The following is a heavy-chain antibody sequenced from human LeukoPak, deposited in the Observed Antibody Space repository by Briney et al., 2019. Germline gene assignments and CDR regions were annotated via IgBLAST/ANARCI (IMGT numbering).Heavy chain of an antibody. D-gene: IGHD6-19*01. J-gene: IGHJ1*01. CDR1: GYTFTDYY. V-gene: IGHV1-2*02. Sequence: ASVKVSCKASGYTFTDYYIHWVRQAPGQGLEWMGWIHPNSGGTNYAQKFQGRVAMTRDTSISTAYMELSSLRSDDTAVYYCARLAAVPGWGQGTLVTVSS. CDR2: IHPNSGGT. CDR3: ARLAAVPG.